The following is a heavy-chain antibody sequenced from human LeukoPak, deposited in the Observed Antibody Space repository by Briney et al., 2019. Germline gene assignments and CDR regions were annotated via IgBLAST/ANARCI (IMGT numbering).Heavy chain of an antibody. CDR1: GGTISSYA. Sequence: ASVKVSCKASGGTISSYAISWVRQAPGQGLEWMGGIIPIFGTANYAQKFQGRVTITTDESTSTAYMELSSLRSEDTAVYYCARGVICSGGSCYSTYYFDYWGQGTLVTVSS. CDR3: ARGVICSGGSCYSTYYFDY. J-gene: IGHJ4*02. V-gene: IGHV1-69*05. D-gene: IGHD2-15*01. CDR2: IIPIFGTA.